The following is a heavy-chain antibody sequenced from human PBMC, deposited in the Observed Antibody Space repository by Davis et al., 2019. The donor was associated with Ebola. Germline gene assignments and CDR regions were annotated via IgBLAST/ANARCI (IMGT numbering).Heavy chain of an antibody. CDR2: IYYSGMS. CDR1: GASISGGTYY. J-gene: IGHJ4*02. V-gene: IGHV4-31*03. CDR3: ASLGLYCGGDCLY. Sequence: SETLSLTCNVSGASISGGTYYWTWIRQHPGEGLEWIGCIYYSGMSYYNPSLNSRVNISLDTSKNQFSLKLSSVTAADTAVYYCASLGLYCGGDCLYWGQGTLVTVSS. D-gene: IGHD2-21*02.